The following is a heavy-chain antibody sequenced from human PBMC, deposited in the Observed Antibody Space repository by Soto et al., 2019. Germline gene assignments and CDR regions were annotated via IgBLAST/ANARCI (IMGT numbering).Heavy chain of an antibody. D-gene: IGHD5-18*01. CDR3: AKVPRGSNFGYYNF. CDR2: VWKDGSNR. Sequence: PXGSLRLSCAASGITFSDYCMHWVRQAPGKGLEWVAGVWKDGSNRYYVDSVKGRFTISRDNSKNTLYLQMNSLRDEDTAVYYCAKVPRGSNFGYYNFWGQGTLVTV. V-gene: IGHV3-30*02. J-gene: IGHJ4*02. CDR1: GITFSDYC.